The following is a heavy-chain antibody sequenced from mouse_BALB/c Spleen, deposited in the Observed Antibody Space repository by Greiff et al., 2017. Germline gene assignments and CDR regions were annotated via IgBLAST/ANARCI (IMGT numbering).Heavy chain of an antibody. CDR2: ISYSGST. J-gene: IGHJ3*01. Sequence: EVKVVESGPSLVKPSQTLSLTCSVTGDSITSGYWNWIRKFPGNKLEYMGYISYSGSTYYNPSLKSRISITRDTSKNQYYLQLNSVTTEDTATYYCARGDYRYDGFAYWGQGTLVTVSA. V-gene: IGHV3-8*02. D-gene: IGHD2-14*01. CDR1: GDSITSGY. CDR3: ARGDYRYDGFAY.